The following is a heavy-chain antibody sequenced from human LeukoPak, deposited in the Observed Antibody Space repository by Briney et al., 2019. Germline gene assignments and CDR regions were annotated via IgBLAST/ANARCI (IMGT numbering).Heavy chain of an antibody. CDR1: GGSISSSNW. Sequence: SETLSLTCAVSGGSISSSNWWSWVRQPPGKGLEWIGEIYHSGSTNYNPSLKSRVTISVDKSKNQFSLKLSSVTAADTAVYYCAAGITMIVVVDNAFDIWGQGTMVTVSS. CDR3: AAGITMIVVVDNAFDI. CDR2: IYHSGST. J-gene: IGHJ3*02. V-gene: IGHV4-4*02. D-gene: IGHD3-22*01.